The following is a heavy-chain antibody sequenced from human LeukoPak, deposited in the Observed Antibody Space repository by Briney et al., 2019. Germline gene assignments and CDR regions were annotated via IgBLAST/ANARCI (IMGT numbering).Heavy chain of an antibody. Sequence: GGSLRLSCAASGFTFSSYSMNWVRQAPGKGLEWVSYISSSSSTIYYADSVKGRFTISRDNAKNSLYLQMNSLRAEDTAVYYCAKAGYKAVDTADFDYWGQGTLVTVSS. CDR3: AKAGYKAVDTADFDY. CDR2: ISSSSSTI. CDR1: GFTFSSYS. V-gene: IGHV3-48*04. J-gene: IGHJ4*02. D-gene: IGHD5-18*01.